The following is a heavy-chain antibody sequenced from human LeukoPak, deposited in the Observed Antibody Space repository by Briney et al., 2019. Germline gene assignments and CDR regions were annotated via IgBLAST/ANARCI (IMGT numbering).Heavy chain of an antibody. CDR3: ARHSSSWWDYFDY. CDR2: IYYSGST. J-gene: IGHJ4*02. Sequence: SETLSLTCTVSGGSISSYYWSWIRQPPGKGLEWIGYIYYSGSTNYNPSLKSRVTISVDTSKNQFSLTLSSVTAADTAVYYCARHSSSWWDYFDYWGQGTLVTVSS. CDR1: GGSISSYY. D-gene: IGHD6-13*01. V-gene: IGHV4-59*08.